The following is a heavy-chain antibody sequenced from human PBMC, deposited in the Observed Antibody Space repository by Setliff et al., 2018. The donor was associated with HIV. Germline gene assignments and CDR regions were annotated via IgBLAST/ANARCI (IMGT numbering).Heavy chain of an antibody. CDR1: GYTLTSSS. J-gene: IGHJ4*02. CDR2: INPSGGRT. Sequence: EASVKVSCKASGYTLTSSSLHWVRKAPGQGLEWLGIINPSGGRTSYAQKFKGRVTMTRDTSTSTVYMEMTSLRSEDTAVYYCVRDYSSGWYVLAGYWGKGTLVTVSS. D-gene: IGHD6-19*01. V-gene: IGHV1-46*01. CDR3: VRDYSSGWYVLAGY.